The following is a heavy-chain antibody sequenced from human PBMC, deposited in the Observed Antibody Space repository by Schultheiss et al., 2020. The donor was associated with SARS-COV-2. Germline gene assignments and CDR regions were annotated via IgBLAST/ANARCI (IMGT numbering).Heavy chain of an antibody. V-gene: IGHV3-21*01. CDR3: ARHRDHYDSSGYEFDP. Sequence: GGSLRLSCAASGFTFSNYYMNWVRQAPGKGLEWVSSISSSSSYIYYADSVKGLFTISKDNTKNSLYLQMNSLRAEDTAVYYCARHRDHYDSSGYEFDPWGQGTLVTVSS. CDR1: GFTFSNYY. J-gene: IGHJ5*02. CDR2: ISSSSSYI. D-gene: IGHD3-22*01.